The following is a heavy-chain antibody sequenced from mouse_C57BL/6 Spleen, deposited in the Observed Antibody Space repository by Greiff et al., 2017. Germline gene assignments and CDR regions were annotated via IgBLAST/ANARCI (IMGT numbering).Heavy chain of an antibody. J-gene: IGHJ3*01. Sequence: VKLMESGAELVRPGTSVKVSCKASGYAFTNYLIEWVKQRPGQGLEWIGVINPGSGGTNYNEKFKGKATLTADKSSSTAYMQLSSLTSEDSAVYFCARSGDYDVWFAYWGQGTLVTVSA. CDR2: INPGSGGT. D-gene: IGHD2-4*01. V-gene: IGHV1-54*01. CDR1: GYAFTNYL. CDR3: ARSGDYDVWFAY.